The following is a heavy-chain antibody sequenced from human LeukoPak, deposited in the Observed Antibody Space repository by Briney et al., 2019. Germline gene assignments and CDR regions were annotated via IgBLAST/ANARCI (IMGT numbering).Heavy chain of an antibody. CDR2: IYTSGST. CDR1: GGSISSGRYY. Sequence: SETLSLTCSVSGGSISSGRYYWSWLRQPAGKGLEWIGRIYTSGSTNYNPSLKSRVTISIDTSKNHFSLKLSSVTAADTAVYYCARRSLEYCTTGACYSGFDHWGQGTLVTVSS. CDR3: ARRSLEYCTTGACYSGFDH. V-gene: IGHV4-61*02. D-gene: IGHD2-8*01. J-gene: IGHJ4*02.